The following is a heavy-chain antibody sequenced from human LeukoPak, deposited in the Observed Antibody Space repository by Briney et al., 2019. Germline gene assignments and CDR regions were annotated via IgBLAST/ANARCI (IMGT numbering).Heavy chain of an antibody. J-gene: IGHJ4*02. CDR1: GRSISSNGYF. Sequence: SETLSLTCTVSGRSISSNGYFWAWIRQPPGKGLEWIGNIYYNGGTYNNPSLKSRVTISVDTSKNQFSLKLNSVTATDTAVYYCAREVAGTPWIDYWGQGTLVTVSS. CDR3: AREVAGTPWIDY. CDR2: IYYNGGT. D-gene: IGHD6-19*01. V-gene: IGHV4-39*02.